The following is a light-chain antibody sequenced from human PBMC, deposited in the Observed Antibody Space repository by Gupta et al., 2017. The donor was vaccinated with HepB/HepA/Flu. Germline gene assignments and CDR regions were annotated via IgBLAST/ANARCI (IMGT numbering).Light chain of an antibody. J-gene: IGKJ2*01. V-gene: IGKV2-28*01. CDR2: WSS. CDR3: MQALQSPFT. CDR1: QSLLYSNGYLY. Sequence: DIVMTQSPLSLPVIPGESASISCRSSQSLLYSNGYLYLAWYLQKPGQSPQLLIYWSSNRASGVPDRFSGSGSGTDFTLKISRVEAEDVGVYYCMQALQSPFTFGQGTKLEIK.